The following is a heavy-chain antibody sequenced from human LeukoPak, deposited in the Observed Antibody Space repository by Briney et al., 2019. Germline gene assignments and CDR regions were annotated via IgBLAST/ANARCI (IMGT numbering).Heavy chain of an antibody. CDR3: ARDPPFYDSSGYYAY. CDR1: GFTFSSYW. J-gene: IGHJ4*02. Sequence: PGGSLRLSXAASGFTFSSYWMSWVRQAPGKGLEWVANIKQDGSEKYYVDSARGRFTISRDNAKNSLYLQMNSLRAEDTAVYYCARDPPFYDSSGYYAYWGQGTLVTVSS. CDR2: IKQDGSEK. D-gene: IGHD3-22*01. V-gene: IGHV3-7*01.